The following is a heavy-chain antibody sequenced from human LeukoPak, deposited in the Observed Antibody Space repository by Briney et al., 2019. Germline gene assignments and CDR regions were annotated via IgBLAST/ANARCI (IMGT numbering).Heavy chain of an antibody. J-gene: IGHJ4*02. D-gene: IGHD3-22*01. CDR3: ARDEGYYDSSGYLVDY. V-gene: IGHV3-21*01. Sequence: GGSLRLSCAASGFTFSSYSMNWVRQAPGKGLEWVSSISSSSSYIYYADSVKGRFTISRDNAKNSLYLQMNSLRAEDTAVYYRARDEGYYDSSGYLVDYWGQGTLVTVSS. CDR2: ISSSSSYI. CDR1: GFTFSSYS.